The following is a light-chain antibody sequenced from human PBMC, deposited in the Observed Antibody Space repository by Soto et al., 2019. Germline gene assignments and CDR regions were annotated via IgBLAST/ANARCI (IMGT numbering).Light chain of an antibody. CDR2: GVT. CDR1: SSDVGHSNH. J-gene: IGLJ1*01. CDR3: NSYTISTTYV. V-gene: IGLV2-14*03. Sequence: QSARTQPASVSGSPGQSITISCTGSSSDVGHSNHVSWYQQHPGKAPKLIIYGVTNRPSGISNRFSGSKSGSTASLTISGLQPEDEADYYCNSYTISTTYVFGTGTKLTVL.